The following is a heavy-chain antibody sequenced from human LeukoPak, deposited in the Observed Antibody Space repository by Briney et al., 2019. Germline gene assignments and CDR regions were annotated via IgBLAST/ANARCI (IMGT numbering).Heavy chain of an antibody. J-gene: IGHJ3*02. D-gene: IGHD2-2*02. CDR3: ARGSASPAAIPFDI. Sequence: SETLSLTCTVSGGSISSYFWSWIRQPAGKGLEWIGRIYSSGNTNYNPSLKSRVTMSVDTSKNQFSLKLSSVTAADTAVYYCARGSASPAAIPFDISGQGTMVTVSS. V-gene: IGHV4-4*07. CDR1: GGSISSYF. CDR2: IYSSGNT.